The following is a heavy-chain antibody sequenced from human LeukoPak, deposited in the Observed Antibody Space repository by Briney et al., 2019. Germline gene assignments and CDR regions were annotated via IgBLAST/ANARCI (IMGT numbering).Heavy chain of an antibody. CDR1: GGSISNYY. Sequence: SETLSLTCTVSGGSISNYYWSWIRQPAGKGLEWIGRIYAGGNTDHNPSLESRVTMSVDSSKNQFSLRLRSVTAADTAVYYCAREHKNYDGEGYYYGYWGQGTLVTVSS. D-gene: IGHD2-8*01. CDR2: IYAGGNT. J-gene: IGHJ4*02. V-gene: IGHV4-4*07. CDR3: AREHKNYDGEGYYYGY.